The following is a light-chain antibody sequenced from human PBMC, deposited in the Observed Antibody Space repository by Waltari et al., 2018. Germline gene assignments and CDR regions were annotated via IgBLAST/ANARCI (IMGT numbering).Light chain of an antibody. V-gene: IGLV1-40*01. CDR1: SSNIGAGYD. J-gene: IGLJ2*01. CDR2: GNS. Sequence: QSVLTQPPSVSGAPGQRVTISCTGSSSNIGAGYDVPRYQQLPGTAPKLLSYGNSNRPSGVPDRFSGSKSGTSASLAITGLQAEDEADYYCQSYDSSLSGPVVFGGGTKLTVL. CDR3: QSYDSSLSGPVV.